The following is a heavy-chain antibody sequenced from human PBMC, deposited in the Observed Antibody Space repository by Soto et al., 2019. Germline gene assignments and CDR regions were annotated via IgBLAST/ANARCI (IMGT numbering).Heavy chain of an antibody. CDR1: GYTFTNYW. J-gene: IGHJ6*02. CDR3: AASIFYYGMDV. CDR2: IYPGDSDT. Sequence: PGESLTLCGKGSGYTFTNYWIGRVRQMPGKGLEWMGIIYPGDSDTKYNPSFQGQVTISADKSITTTYLQWSSLKASDTAIYYCAASIFYYGMDVWGQGTTVTVTS. V-gene: IGHV5-51*01.